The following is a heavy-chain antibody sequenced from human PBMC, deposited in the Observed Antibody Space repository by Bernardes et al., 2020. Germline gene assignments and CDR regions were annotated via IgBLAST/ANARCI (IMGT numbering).Heavy chain of an antibody. J-gene: IGHJ4*02. CDR3: ARDAGGQFDIIVGVAALPDY. V-gene: IGHV3-30*04. CDR1: GFTFSSYA. Sequence: GGSLRLSCAASGFTFSSYAMHWVRQAPGKGLEWVALISNDGADKYYADFVEGRFTVARHNSRNTLYPQMDNLRVDDTAVYYCARDAGGQFDIIVGVAALPDYWGQGSLVTVSS. D-gene: IGHD2-15*01. CDR2: ISNDGADK.